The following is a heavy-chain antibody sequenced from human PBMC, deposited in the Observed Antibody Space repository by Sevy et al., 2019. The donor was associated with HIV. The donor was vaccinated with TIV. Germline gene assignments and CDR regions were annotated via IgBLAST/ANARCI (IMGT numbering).Heavy chain of an antibody. J-gene: IGHJ4*02. Sequence: SETLSLTCTVSGGSISSYYWSWIRQPPGKGLEWIGYIYYSGSTNYNPSLKSRVTISVDTSKNQFSLKLSPVTAADTAVYYCARAPGELDYWGQGTLVTVSS. V-gene: IGHV4-59*01. CDR3: ARAPGELDY. D-gene: IGHD2-21*01. CDR2: IYYSGST. CDR1: GGSISSYY.